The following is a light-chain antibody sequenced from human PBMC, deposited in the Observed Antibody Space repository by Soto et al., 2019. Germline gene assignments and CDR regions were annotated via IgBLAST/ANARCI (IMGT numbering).Light chain of an antibody. Sequence: EIVLTQSPATMSLSPGERATLSCRASQTVGGYLAWYQQKGGQAPRLLIYNASNRATGIPARFSGSGSGTDFTLTISSLEPEDFATYYCLQHYAYPWTFGQGTKVDIK. CDR1: QTVGGY. CDR2: NAS. J-gene: IGKJ1*01. CDR3: LQHYAYPWT. V-gene: IGKV3-11*01.